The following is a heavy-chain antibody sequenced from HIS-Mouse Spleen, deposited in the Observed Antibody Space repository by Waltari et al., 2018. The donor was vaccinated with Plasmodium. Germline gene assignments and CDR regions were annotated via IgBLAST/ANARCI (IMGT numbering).Heavy chain of an antibody. V-gene: IGHV3-53*01. Sequence: EVQLVESGGGLIQPGGSLRLSCAASGFTVSSNYLSWVRQATGKGEEWVSVIYRGGRTDDADSVKGRLTISRDNSKNTLYLQMNSLRAEDTAVYYCARGMKSSSSAFDIWGQGTMVTVSS. J-gene: IGHJ3*02. D-gene: IGHD6-6*01. CDR1: GFTVSSNY. CDR2: IYRGGRT. CDR3: ARGMKSSSSAFDI.